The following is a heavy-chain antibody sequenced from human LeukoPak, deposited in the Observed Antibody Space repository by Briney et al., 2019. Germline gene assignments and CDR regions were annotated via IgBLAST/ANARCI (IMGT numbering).Heavy chain of an antibody. D-gene: IGHD3-10*01. V-gene: IGHV3-23*01. CDR2: ISGSGVGT. CDR1: GFTFSSYT. Sequence: GGSLRLSCAASGFTFSSYTMNWVRQAPGKGLEWVSAISGSGVGTYYADSVKGRFTISRDNSWNTLYLQMSSLRAEDTAVYYCANEGGYYGSGSHKYFDYWGQGTLVTVSS. J-gene: IGHJ4*02. CDR3: ANEGGYYGSGSHKYFDY.